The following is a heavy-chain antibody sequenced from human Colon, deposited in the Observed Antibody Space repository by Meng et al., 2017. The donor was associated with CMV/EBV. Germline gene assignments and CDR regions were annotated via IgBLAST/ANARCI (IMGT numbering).Heavy chain of an antibody. Sequence: GGSLRLSCAASGFTFSNAWMSWVRQAPGKGLEWVGRIKSKTDGRTTDYAAPVKGRFTISRDDSKNTLYLQMNSLKTEDTAVYYCTTTYYYDSSGYYWGQGTLVTVSS. CDR3: TTTYYYDSSGYY. V-gene: IGHV3-15*01. D-gene: IGHD3-22*01. CDR2: IKSKTDGRTT. CDR1: GFTFSNAW. J-gene: IGHJ4*02.